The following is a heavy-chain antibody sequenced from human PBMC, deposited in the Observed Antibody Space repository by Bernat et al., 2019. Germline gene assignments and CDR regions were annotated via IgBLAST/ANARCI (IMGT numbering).Heavy chain of an antibody. CDR1: GFTFSNAW. Sequence: EVQLVESGGGLVKPGGSLRLPCAASGFTFSNAWMSWVRQAPGKGLEWVGRIKSKTDGGTTDYAAPVKGRFTISRDDSKHTLYLQLNSLKTEDTAVYYCTTEDDFWSGFAFDIWGQGTMVTVSS. CDR2: IKSKTDGGTT. V-gene: IGHV3-15*01. D-gene: IGHD3-3*01. CDR3: TTEDDFWSGFAFDI. J-gene: IGHJ3*02.